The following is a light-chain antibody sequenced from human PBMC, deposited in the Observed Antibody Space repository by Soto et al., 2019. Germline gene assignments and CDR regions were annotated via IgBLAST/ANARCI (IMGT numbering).Light chain of an antibody. J-gene: IGKJ1*01. Sequence: DIQMTQSPSTLPASVGDRVTITCRASQSISNWLAWYQQKPGTAPKVLIYHASNLQSGVPSRFSGSGSGTKFTLTIASLQPEDFATYYCLQHYNYPWTFGQGTKVDIK. V-gene: IGKV1-5*01. CDR2: HAS. CDR1: QSISNW. CDR3: LQHYNYPWT.